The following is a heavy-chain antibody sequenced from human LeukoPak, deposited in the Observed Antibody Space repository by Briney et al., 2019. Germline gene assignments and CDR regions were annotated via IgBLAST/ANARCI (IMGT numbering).Heavy chain of an antibody. D-gene: IGHD3-10*01. CDR3: ARALPLGFITAYYNYMDV. J-gene: IGHJ6*03. V-gene: IGHV1-18*01. Sequence: GASVKVSCKASGYTFTSYGITWVRQAPGQGLEWIGWISAYNGNSKYAQRLQDRVSMTTDTSTSTAYMELRSLRSDDAAVYYCARALPLGFITAYYNYMDVWGKGTTVTVSS. CDR1: GYTFTSYG. CDR2: ISAYNGNS.